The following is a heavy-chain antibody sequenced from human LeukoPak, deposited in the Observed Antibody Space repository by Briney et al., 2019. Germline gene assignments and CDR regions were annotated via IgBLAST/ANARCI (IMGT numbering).Heavy chain of an antibody. CDR1: GYTFSGYY. V-gene: IGHV1-2*02. CDR3: ARGNVVVVAATPRWFDP. CDR2: INPNSGGT. D-gene: IGHD2-15*01. Sequence: ASVKVSCKASGYTFSGYYMHWVRQAPGQGIEWMGWINPNSGGTNYAQKFQGRVTMTRDTSISTAYMELSRLRSDDTAVYYCARGNVVVVAATPRWFDPWGQGTLVTVSS. J-gene: IGHJ5*02.